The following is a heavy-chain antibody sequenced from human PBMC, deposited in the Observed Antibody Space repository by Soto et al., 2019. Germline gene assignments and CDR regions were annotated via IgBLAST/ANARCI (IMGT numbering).Heavy chain of an antibody. D-gene: IGHD6-6*01. V-gene: IGHV3-7*01. CDR3: ARLSGSSSYDAFDI. CDR2: IKQDGSEK. CDR1: GFTFSSYW. J-gene: IGHJ3*02. Sequence: GGSLRLSCAASGFTFSSYWMSWVRQAPGKGLEWVANIKQDGSEKYYVDSVKGRFTISRDNAKNSLYLQMNSLRAEDTAVYYCARLSGSSSYDAFDIWGQGTMVTVSS.